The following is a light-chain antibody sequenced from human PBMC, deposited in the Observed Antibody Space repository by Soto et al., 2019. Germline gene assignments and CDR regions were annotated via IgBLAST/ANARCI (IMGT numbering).Light chain of an antibody. CDR2: KAS. CDR1: QSISSW. CDR3: QQYNNYPRT. Sequence: DIQMTQSPSTLSASVGDRVTITCRASQSISSWLAWYQQKPGKAPKVLIYKASSLESGVPSRFSGSGSGTECTLTISSLQPDDFGTYYCQQYNNYPRTFGQGTKVEV. V-gene: IGKV1-5*03. J-gene: IGKJ1*01.